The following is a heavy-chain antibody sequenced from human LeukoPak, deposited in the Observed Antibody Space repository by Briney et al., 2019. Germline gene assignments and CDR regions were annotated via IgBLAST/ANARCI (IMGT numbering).Heavy chain of an antibody. D-gene: IGHD3-9*01. V-gene: IGHV3-30*02. CDR3: AKDIVFRSGYYDLLPDY. Sequence: PGGSLRLSCAASGFTFSSYSMNWVRQAPGKGLDWVAFIRYGGSNKYYTDSVKGRFTISRDNSKNTLYLQMNSLRAEDTAVYYCAKDIVFRSGYYDLLPDYWGQGTLVTVSS. J-gene: IGHJ4*02. CDR2: IRYGGSNK. CDR1: GFTFSSYS.